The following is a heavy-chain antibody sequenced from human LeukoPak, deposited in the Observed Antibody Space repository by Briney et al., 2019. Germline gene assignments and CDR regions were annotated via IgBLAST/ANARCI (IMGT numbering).Heavy chain of an antibody. Sequence: PGGSLRLSCAASEFSVGSNYMTWVRQAPGKGLEWVSLIYSGGSTYYADSVKGRFTISRDNSKNTLYLQMNSLRAEDTAVYYCAKDQGWFDPWGQGTLVTVSS. CDR2: IYSGGST. CDR1: EFSVGSNY. J-gene: IGHJ5*02. V-gene: IGHV3-66*01. CDR3: AKDQGWFDP.